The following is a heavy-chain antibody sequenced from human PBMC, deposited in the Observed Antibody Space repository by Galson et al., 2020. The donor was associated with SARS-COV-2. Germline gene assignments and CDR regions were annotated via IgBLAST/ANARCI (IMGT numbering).Heavy chain of an antibody. J-gene: IGHJ6*02. Sequence: SETLSLTCTVSGGSISSYYWSWIRQPAGKGLEWIGRIYTSGSTNYNPSLKSRVTMSVDTSKNQFSLKLSSVTAADTAVYYCARDWGYCSSTSCLAGDYYYGMDVWGQGTTVTVSS. CDR3: ARDWGYCSSTSCLAGDYYYGMDV. V-gene: IGHV4-4*07. CDR1: GGSISSYY. CDR2: IYTSGST. D-gene: IGHD2-2*01.